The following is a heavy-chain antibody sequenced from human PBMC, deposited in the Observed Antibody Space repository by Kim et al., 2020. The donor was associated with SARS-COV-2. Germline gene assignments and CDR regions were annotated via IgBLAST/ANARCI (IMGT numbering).Heavy chain of an antibody. J-gene: IGHJ4*02. CDR3: ARARRQWRVRPIFYYMDV. D-gene: IGHD3-3*01. Sequence: LKSRVTISVDTSKNKICLKLNSVSAADTAVYYCARARRQWRVRPIFYYMDVWGQGTLVTVSS. V-gene: IGHV4-34*01.